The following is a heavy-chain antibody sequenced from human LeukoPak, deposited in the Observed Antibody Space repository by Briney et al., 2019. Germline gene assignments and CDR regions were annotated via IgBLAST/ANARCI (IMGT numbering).Heavy chain of an antibody. CDR2: IYYSGST. CDR3: ASEKGTTYDY. V-gene: IGHV4-30-4*01. J-gene: IGHJ4*02. CDR1: GGSTSSGDYY. Sequence: SETLSLTCTVSGGSTSSGDYYWSWIRQPPGKGLEWIGYIYYSGSTYYNPSLKSRVTISVDTSKNQFPLKLSSVTAADTAVYYCASEKGTTYDYWGQGTLVTVSS. D-gene: IGHD1-1*01.